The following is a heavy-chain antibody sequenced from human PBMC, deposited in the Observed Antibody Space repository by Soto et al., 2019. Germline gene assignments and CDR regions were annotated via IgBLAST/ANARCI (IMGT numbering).Heavy chain of an antibody. V-gene: IGHV2-5*02. Sequence: QITLKESGPTLVKPTQTLTLTCTFSGFSLSTSGVGVAWIRQPPGKALECLALIYWDDDKRYSPSLKSRLTIIKDPSKNQVLLTMTNMDPVDTATYYCAHIPNYYQYNWFDPWGQGTLVTVSS. CDR1: GFSLSTSGVG. CDR3: AHIPNYYQYNWFDP. CDR2: IYWDDDK. J-gene: IGHJ5*02. D-gene: IGHD3-10*01.